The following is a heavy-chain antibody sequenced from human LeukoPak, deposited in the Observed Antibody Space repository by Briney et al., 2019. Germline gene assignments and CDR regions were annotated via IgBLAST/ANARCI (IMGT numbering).Heavy chain of an antibody. J-gene: IGHJ4*02. CDR3: ARGMPYYYDSSGYFDY. Sequence: QPGGSLRLSCAASGFTFSSYAMSWVRQASGKGLEWVSAISGSGGSTYYADSVKGRFTISRDNAKNSLYLQMNSLRAEDTAVYYCARGMPYYYDSSGYFDYWGQGTLVTVSS. CDR2: ISGSGGST. D-gene: IGHD3-22*01. CDR1: GFTFSSYA. V-gene: IGHV3-23*01.